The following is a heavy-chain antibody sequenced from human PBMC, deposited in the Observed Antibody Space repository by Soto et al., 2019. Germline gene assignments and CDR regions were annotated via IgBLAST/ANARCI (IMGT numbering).Heavy chain of an antibody. D-gene: IGHD6-6*01. V-gene: IGHV4-30-4*01. Sequence: SETLSLTCTVSGGSISSGDYYWSWIRQPPGKGLEWIGYIYYSGSTYYNPSLKSRVTISVDTSKNQFSLKLSSVTAADTAVYYCARDRSSSDFDYWGQGTLVIVSS. CDR1: GGSISSGDYY. CDR3: ARDRSSSDFDY. CDR2: IYYSGST. J-gene: IGHJ4*02.